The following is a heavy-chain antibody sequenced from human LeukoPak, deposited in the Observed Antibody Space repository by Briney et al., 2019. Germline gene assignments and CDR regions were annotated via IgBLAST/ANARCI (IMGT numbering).Heavy chain of an antibody. D-gene: IGHD6-6*01. CDR1: GYTFAGYY. CDR2: INPNSGGT. V-gene: IGHV1-2*02. Sequence: ASVKVSCKASGYTFAGYYMHWVRQAPGQRLEWMGWINPNSGGTNYAQKFQGRVTMTRDTSISTAYMELSRLRSDDTAVYYCARDPSSSSIGNNWFDPWGQGTLVTVSS. CDR3: ARDPSSSSIGNNWFDP. J-gene: IGHJ5*02.